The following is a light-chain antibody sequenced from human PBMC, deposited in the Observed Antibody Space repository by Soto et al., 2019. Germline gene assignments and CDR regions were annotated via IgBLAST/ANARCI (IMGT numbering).Light chain of an antibody. Sequence: EIVVTQSPATLSLSPGESATLSCRASQSVGSNLAWYQQKPGQAPRLLIYGASTRASGIPARFSAFGSGTEFTLIISSLQSEDFAVYYCQHYNNWPRYTFGQGTKLEIK. CDR1: QSVGSN. CDR2: GAS. CDR3: QHYNNWPRYT. V-gene: IGKV3-15*01. J-gene: IGKJ2*01.